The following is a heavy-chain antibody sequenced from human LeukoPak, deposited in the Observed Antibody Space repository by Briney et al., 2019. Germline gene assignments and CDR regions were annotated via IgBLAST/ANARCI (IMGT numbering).Heavy chain of an antibody. CDR3: ARAIQFGGYFDY. D-gene: IGHD3-16*01. J-gene: IGHJ4*02. V-gene: IGHV3-7*05. CDR2: IKQDGSEK. Sequence: AGSLRLSCAASGFTFSNYWMIWVRQAPGKGLEWVGNIKQDGSEKRYADSVRGRFSISRDNSKNTLYLQMNSLRVEDTAVYYCARAIQFGGYFDYWGQGTLVTVSS. CDR1: GFTFSNYW.